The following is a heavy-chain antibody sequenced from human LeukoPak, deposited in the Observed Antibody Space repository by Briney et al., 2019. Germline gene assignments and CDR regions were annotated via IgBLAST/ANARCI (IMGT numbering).Heavy chain of an antibody. CDR2: MNPNSGNT. CDR3: ARGHSSSWYVRYYYYMDV. Sequence: ASVKVSCKASGYTFTSYGISWVRQAPGQGLEWMGWMNPNSGNTGYAQKFQGRVTITRNTSISTAYMGLSSLRSEDTAVYYCARGHSSSWYVRYYYYMDVWGKGTTVTVSS. CDR1: GYTFTSYG. D-gene: IGHD6-13*01. V-gene: IGHV1-8*03. J-gene: IGHJ6*03.